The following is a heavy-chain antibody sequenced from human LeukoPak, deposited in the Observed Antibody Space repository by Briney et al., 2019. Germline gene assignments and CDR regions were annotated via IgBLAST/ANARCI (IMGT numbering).Heavy chain of an antibody. J-gene: IGHJ4*02. V-gene: IGHV1-18*01. CDR2: ISAYNGNT. CDR3: AREYGDYVWGSYFSLGYYFDY. Sequence: ASVNVSCKASVYTFTSYGISWVRQAPGQGLEWMGWISAYNGNTNYAQKLQGRVTMTTDTSTSTAYMELRSLRSDDTAVSYCAREYGDYVWGSYFSLGYYFDYWGQGTLVTVSS. D-gene: IGHD3-16*01. CDR1: VYTFTSYG.